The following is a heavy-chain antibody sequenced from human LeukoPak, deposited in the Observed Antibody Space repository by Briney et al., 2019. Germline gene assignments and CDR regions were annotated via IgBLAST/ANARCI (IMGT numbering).Heavy chain of an antibody. D-gene: IGHD4-17*01. Sequence: ASVKVSCKVSGGTFSNHAFSWVRLAPGHGLEWMGRISPVLNVVNYAQKFQGRVTITADKSTSTAFMELSRLTSEDTALYYCARDIPTYGDFEDCWGQGTLITVSS. J-gene: IGHJ4*02. CDR1: GGTFSNHA. V-gene: IGHV1-69*04. CDR3: ARDIPTYGDFEDC. CDR2: ISPVLNVV.